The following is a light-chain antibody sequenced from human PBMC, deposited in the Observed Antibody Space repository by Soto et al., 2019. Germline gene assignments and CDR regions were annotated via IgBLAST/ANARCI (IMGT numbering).Light chain of an antibody. V-gene: IGKV3-11*01. CDR3: QQRSNGPLT. Sequence: EIVLTQSPATLSFSPGEIATLSCRASQSVSSYLAWYQQKPGQAPRLLIYDASNSATGIPARFSGSGSGTDFTLTISSLEPEDFAVYYCQQRSNGPLTCGGGTKVEIK. J-gene: IGKJ4*01. CDR2: DAS. CDR1: QSVSSY.